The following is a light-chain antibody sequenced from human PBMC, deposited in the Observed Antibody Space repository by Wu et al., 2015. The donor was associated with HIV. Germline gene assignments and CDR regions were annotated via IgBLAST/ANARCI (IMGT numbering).Light chain of an antibody. CDR1: QSITTS. V-gene: IGKV1-39*01. J-gene: IGKJ2*01. CDR3: QQTYSDPPYT. Sequence: DIQMTQSPSSLSASVGDRVTITCRASQSITTSLNWYQQKPGKAPNLLIYDASTLQSGVPSRFSGSGSGTDFALTISSLQPEDFATYYCQQTYSDPPYTFGQGTKLEIK. CDR2: DAS.